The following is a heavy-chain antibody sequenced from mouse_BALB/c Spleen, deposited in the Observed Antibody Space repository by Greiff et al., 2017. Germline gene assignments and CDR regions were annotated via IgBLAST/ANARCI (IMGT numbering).Heavy chain of an antibody. D-gene: IGHD2-14*01. Sequence: VHVKQSGTVLARPGASVKMSCKASGYTFTSYWMHWVKQRPGQGLEWIGAIYPGNSDTSYNQKFKGKAKLTAVTSTSTAYMELSSLTNEDSAVYYCTRSGYDVRTWFAYWGQGTLVTVSA. CDR3: TRSGYDVRTWFAY. V-gene: IGHV1-5*01. CDR1: GYTFTSYW. J-gene: IGHJ3*01. CDR2: IYPGNSDT.